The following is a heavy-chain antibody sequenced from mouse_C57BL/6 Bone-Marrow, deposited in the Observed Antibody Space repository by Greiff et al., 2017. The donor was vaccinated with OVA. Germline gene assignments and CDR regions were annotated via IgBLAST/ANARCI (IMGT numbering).Heavy chain of an antibody. CDR3: ARTDYDDYHWYFDV. V-gene: IGHV1-72*01. Sequence: QVQLQQPGAELVKPGASVKLSCKASGYTFTSYWMPWVQQRPGRGLEWIGRIDPNSGGTKYNEKFKSKATLTVDKPSSTAYMQLSSLTSEDSAVYYGARTDYDDYHWYFDVWGTGTTVTVSS. D-gene: IGHD2-3*01. J-gene: IGHJ1*03. CDR2: IDPNSGGT. CDR1: GYTFTSYW.